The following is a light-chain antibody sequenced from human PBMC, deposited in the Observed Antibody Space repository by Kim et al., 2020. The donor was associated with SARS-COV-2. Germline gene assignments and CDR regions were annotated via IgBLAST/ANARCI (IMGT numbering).Light chain of an antibody. J-gene: IGLJ2*01. CDR1: SSDVCGYNY. Sequence: GQSLTISCTGTSSDVCGYNYVSWYQQHPGKARKLMIYDVSNRPSGVSNRFSGSKSGNTASLTISGLQAEDEADYYCSSYTSSSTKVFGGGTQLTVL. CDR2: DVS. CDR3: SSYTSSSTKV. V-gene: IGLV2-14*03.